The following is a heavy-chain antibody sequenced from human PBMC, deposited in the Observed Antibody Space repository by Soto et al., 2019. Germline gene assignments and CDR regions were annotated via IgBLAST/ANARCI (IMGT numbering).Heavy chain of an antibody. CDR3: AKGPPRGTSWTDYHYYGMDV. J-gene: IGHJ6*02. CDR1: GFIFSSYA. V-gene: IGHV3-23*01. CDR2: LSSTGVAT. D-gene: IGHD6-13*01. Sequence: SLRLSGAASGFIFSSYAMRWVRQATGKGLEWVSSLSSTGVATFYADSLKGRFTISRDNAQNTLYLQMNSLRAEDSAVYYCAKGPPRGTSWTDYHYYGMDVWGRGTTVTVSS.